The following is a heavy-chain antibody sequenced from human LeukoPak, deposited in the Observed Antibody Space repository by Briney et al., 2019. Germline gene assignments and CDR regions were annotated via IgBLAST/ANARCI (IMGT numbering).Heavy chain of an antibody. CDR2: INHSGST. CDR3: VRGALSSTSI. CDR1: GGSFSGYY. Sequence: KPSETLSLTCAVYGGSFSGYYWSWIRQPPGKGLEWIGEINHSGSTNYNPSLKSRVTISVDTSKNQFSLKLSSVTAADTAVYYCVRGALSSTSIWGQGTMVTVSS. V-gene: IGHV4-34*01. J-gene: IGHJ3*02. D-gene: IGHD2-2*01.